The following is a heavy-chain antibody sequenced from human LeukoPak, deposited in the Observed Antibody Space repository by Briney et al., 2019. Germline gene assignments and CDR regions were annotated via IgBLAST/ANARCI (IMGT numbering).Heavy chain of an antibody. V-gene: IGHV3-48*02. D-gene: IGHD2-15*01. CDR2: ISSSSSTI. J-gene: IGHJ3*02. CDR3: ARVESGYCSGGSCPDAFDI. Sequence: GGSLRLSCAASGFPFSSYSMNWVRQAPGKGLEWVSYISSSSSTIYYADSVKGRLTISRDNAKNSLYLQMNSLRDEDTAVYYCARVESGYCSGGSCPDAFDIWGQGTMVTVSS. CDR1: GFPFSSYS.